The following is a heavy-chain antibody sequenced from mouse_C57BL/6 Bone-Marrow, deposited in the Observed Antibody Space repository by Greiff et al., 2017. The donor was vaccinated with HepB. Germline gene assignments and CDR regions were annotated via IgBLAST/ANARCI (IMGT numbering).Heavy chain of an antibody. V-gene: IGHV2-2*01. D-gene: IGHD1-1*01. CDR2: IWSGGST. J-gene: IGHJ3*01. CDR1: GFSLTSYG. Sequence: QVQLQQSGPGLVQPSQSLSITCTVSGFSLTSYGVHWVRQSPGKGLEWLGVIWSGGSTDYNAAFISRLSISKDNSKSQVFFKMNSLQADDTAIYYCARNGDYYGSRRGECAYWGQGTLVTVSA. CDR3: ARNGDYYGSRRGECAY.